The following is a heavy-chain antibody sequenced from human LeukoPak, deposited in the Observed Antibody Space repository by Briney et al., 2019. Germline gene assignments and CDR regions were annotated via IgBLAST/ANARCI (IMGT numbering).Heavy chain of an antibody. CDR2: IYPGDSDT. D-gene: IGHD6-19*01. CDR3: ARQEIAVAGNVDI. J-gene: IGHJ3*02. V-gene: IGHV5-51*01. CDR1: GYSFTSYW. Sequence: GESLKISCKGSGYSFTSYWIGWVCQMPGKGLEWMGIIYPGDSDTRYSPSFQGQVTISADKSNSTAYLQWSSLKASDTAMYYCARQEIAVAGNVDIWGQGTMVTVSS.